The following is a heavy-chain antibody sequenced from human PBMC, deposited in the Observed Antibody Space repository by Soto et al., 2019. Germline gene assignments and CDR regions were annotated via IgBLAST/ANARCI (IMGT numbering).Heavy chain of an antibody. Sequence: PGGSLRLSCAASGFTFSSYWMSWVRQAPGKGLEWVANIKQDGSEKYYVDSVKGRFTISRDNAKNSLYLQMNSLRAEDTAVYYCAGTYYDFWSGSYGMDVWGQGTTVTVSS. V-gene: IGHV3-7*01. CDR2: IKQDGSEK. CDR3: AGTYYDFWSGSYGMDV. D-gene: IGHD3-3*01. J-gene: IGHJ6*02. CDR1: GFTFSSYW.